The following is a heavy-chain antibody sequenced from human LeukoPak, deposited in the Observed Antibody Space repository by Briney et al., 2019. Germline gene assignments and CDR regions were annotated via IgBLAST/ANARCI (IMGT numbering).Heavy chain of an antibody. CDR1: GYTFTSYY. D-gene: IGHD3-22*01. J-gene: IGHJ3*02. CDR3: AREEGQYYYDSRSSFDI. Sequence: ASVKVSCKASGYTFTSYYMHWVPQAPGQGLEWMGIIYPSGGSTSYAQKFQGRVTMTRDMSTSTVYMELSSLRSEDTAVYYCAREEGQYYYDSRSSFDIWGQGTMVTVSS. CDR2: IYPSGGST. V-gene: IGHV1-46*01.